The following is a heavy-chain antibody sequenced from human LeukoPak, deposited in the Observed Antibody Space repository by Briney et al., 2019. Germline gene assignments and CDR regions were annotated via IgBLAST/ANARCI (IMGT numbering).Heavy chain of an antibody. Sequence: GGSLRLSCAASGFTFSDYYMSWIRQAPGKGLEWVSYISSSGSTIYYADSVKGRFTISRDDAKNSLYLQMNSLRAEDTAVYYCASYYDSSGSNAFDIWGQGTMVTVSS. J-gene: IGHJ3*02. V-gene: IGHV3-11*01. CDR2: ISSSGSTI. CDR1: GFTFSDYY. CDR3: ASYYDSSGSNAFDI. D-gene: IGHD3-22*01.